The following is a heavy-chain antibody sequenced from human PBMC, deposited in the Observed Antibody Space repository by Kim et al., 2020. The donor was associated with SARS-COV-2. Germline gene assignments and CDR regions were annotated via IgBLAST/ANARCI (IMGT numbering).Heavy chain of an antibody. D-gene: IGHD3-22*01. Sequence: ASVKVSCKASGYTFTNYGISWVRQAPGQGLEWMGWISAYNGNTNYAQKLQGRVTMTTDTSTSTAYMELRSLRSDDTAVYYCANHRSVGANGYYYDSSGYFPYWGQGTLVTVSS. V-gene: IGHV1-18*01. CDR1: GYTFTNYG. CDR2: ISAYNGNT. J-gene: IGHJ4*02. CDR3: ANHRSVGANGYYYDSSGYFPY.